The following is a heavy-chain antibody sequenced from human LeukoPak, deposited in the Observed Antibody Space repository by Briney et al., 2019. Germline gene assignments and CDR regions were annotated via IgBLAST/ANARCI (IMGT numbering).Heavy chain of an antibody. CDR3: ARISGPYYYAVDV. Sequence: PSETLSLTCTVSGGSISNSNYHCGWIRQPPGKGLEWIGKIYFTETYSNPSLKSRVTISMDTSKNQFSLKLSSVTAADTAVFYCARISGPYYYAVDVWGQGTTVTVSS. CDR2: IYFTET. J-gene: IGHJ6*02. V-gene: IGHV4-39*01. D-gene: IGHD3-10*01. CDR1: GGSISNSNYH.